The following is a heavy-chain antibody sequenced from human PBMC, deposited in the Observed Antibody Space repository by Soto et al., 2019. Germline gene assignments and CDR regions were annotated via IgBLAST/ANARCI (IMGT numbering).Heavy chain of an antibody. V-gene: IGHV3-74*01. D-gene: IGHD6-6*01. CDR2: INTDGSDT. CDR1: GFYFSGYW. J-gene: IGHJ5*02. Sequence: VQLAESGGGFFQPGESLRLSCAASGFYFSGYWTHWVRQGPGKGLEWVARINTDGSDTLYADSVTGRFTISRDNFKNILFLQISSLRAEDTGVYYCVRGAARGDTWGQGTLVTISS. CDR3: VRGAARGDT.